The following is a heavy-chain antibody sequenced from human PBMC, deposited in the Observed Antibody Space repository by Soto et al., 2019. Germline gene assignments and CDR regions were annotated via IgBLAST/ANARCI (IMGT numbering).Heavy chain of an antibody. V-gene: IGHV3-23*01. CDR3: ATVLTGYYYYYYGMDV. CDR2: ISGSGGST. CDR1: GFTFSSHA. D-gene: IGHD3-9*01. J-gene: IGHJ6*02. Sequence: GGSLRHSYAASGFTFSSHAMSRVRQAPGKGLEWASAISGSGGSTYYADSVKGRFTISRDNSKNTLYLQMNSLRAEDTAVYYCATVLTGYYYYYYGMDVWGQGTTVTVSS.